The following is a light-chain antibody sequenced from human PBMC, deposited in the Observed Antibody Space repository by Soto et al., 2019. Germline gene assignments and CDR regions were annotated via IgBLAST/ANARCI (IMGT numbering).Light chain of an antibody. CDR2: SNN. Sequence: QSVLTQPPSASGTPGQRVTISCSGSSSNIGSNTVNWFQHLPGTAPKLLVYSNNQRPSGVRDRFSGSKSGTSASLAISGLQSEGEADYYCAVWDDSLSGYVFGTGTKVTVL. J-gene: IGLJ1*01. CDR1: SSNIGSNT. V-gene: IGLV1-44*01. CDR3: AVWDDSLSGYV.